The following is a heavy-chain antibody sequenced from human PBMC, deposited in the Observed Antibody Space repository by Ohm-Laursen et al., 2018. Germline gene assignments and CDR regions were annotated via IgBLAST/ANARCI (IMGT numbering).Heavy chain of an antibody. D-gene: IGHD1-26*01. CDR2: ISYDGSNK. CDR3: AKPIDLLRGHSGMDV. CDR1: GFTFSTYA. V-gene: IGHV3-30*18. J-gene: IGHJ6*02. Sequence: SLRLSCTASGFTFSTYAMNWVRQAPGKGLEWVAVISYDGSNKYYADSVKGRFTISRDNSKNTLYLQMNSLRAEDTAVYYCAKPIDLLRGHSGMDVWGQGTTVTVSS.